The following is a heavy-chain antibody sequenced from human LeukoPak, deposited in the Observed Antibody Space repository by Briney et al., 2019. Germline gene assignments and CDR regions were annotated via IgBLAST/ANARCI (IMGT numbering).Heavy chain of an antibody. CDR1: GFTFSSYA. D-gene: IGHD5-12*01. V-gene: IGHV3-30*14. CDR3: ARGPSGYHNT. Sequence: GRSLRLSCAASGFTFSSYAMHWVRQAPGKGLEWVAVISFDGNNQYYADSVKGRFTISRDNSKNTLYLQMNSLRAEDTAVYYCARGPSGYHNTGGQGTLVTVSS. J-gene: IGHJ4*02. CDR2: ISFDGNNQ.